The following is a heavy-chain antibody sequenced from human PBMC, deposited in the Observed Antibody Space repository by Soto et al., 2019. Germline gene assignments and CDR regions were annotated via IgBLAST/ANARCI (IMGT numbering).Heavy chain of an antibody. CDR3: ARTLNEGFLGLD. CDR1: GYTFTSYG. J-gene: IGHJ4*02. Sequence: VASGKVSCKASGYTFTSYGISWVRKAPGQGLEWMGWISAYNGNTNYAQKFQGRVTMTTDTSTSTAYMELRSLRSDDTAVYYCARTLNEGFLGLDGGQGPLVTVSS. CDR2: ISAYNGNT. D-gene: IGHD3-3*01. V-gene: IGHV1-18*01.